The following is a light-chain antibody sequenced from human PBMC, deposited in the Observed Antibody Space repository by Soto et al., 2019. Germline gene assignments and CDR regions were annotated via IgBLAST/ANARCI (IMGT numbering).Light chain of an antibody. CDR2: AAP. CDR3: QQYGSSSYT. Sequence: EIVLTQSPGTLSLSPGERATLSCRASQSISSSYLAWYQQNPGQAPRLLIYAAPSRATGIPDRFSGSGSGTDFTLTISRLEPEDFAVYYCQQYGSSSYTFGQGTQLEIK. J-gene: IGKJ2*01. CDR1: QSISSSY. V-gene: IGKV3-20*01.